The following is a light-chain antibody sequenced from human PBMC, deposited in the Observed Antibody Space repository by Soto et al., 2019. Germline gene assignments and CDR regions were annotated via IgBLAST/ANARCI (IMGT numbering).Light chain of an antibody. Sequence: QSALTQPASVSGSPGQSITISCTGTSSDVGGYNYVSWYQQHPGRAPKLMIYDVSNRPSGVSDRFSGSKSGNTASLTISGLQAEDEADYYCSSYTSTSTRVFGPGTKLNVL. CDR2: DVS. CDR1: SSDVGGYNY. V-gene: IGLV2-14*01. CDR3: SSYTSTSTRV. J-gene: IGLJ1*01.